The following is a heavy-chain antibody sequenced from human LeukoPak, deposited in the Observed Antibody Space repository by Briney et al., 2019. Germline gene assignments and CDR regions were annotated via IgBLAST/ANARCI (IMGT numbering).Heavy chain of an antibody. J-gene: IGHJ6*02. V-gene: IGHV1-18*01. D-gene: IGHD2-2*01. CDR2: ISAYNGNT. CDR3: TRARSEYCSSTSCQHLSYYYGMDV. CDR1: GYTFTSYG. Sequence: ASVKVSCKASGYTFTSYGISWVRQAPGQGLEWMGWISAYNGNTNYAQKLQGRVTMTTDTSTSTAYMELRSLRSDDTAVYYCTRARSEYCSSTSCQHLSYYYGMDVWGQGTTVTVSS.